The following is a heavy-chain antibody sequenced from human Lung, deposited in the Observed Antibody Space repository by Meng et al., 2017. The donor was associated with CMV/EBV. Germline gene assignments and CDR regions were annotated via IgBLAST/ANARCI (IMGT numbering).Heavy chain of an antibody. V-gene: IGHV5-51*01. J-gene: IGHJ6*02. CDR2: IYPGDSDT. D-gene: IGHD2-15*01. CDR3: ARHGGSTIYYYYGMDV. Sequence: GGSXRLXCKGSGYSFTSYWIGWVRQMPGKGLEWMGIIYPGDSDTRYSPSFQGQVTISADKSISTAYLQWSSLKASDTAMYYCARHGGSTIYYYYGMDVWGQGNXVTVS. CDR1: GYSFTSYW.